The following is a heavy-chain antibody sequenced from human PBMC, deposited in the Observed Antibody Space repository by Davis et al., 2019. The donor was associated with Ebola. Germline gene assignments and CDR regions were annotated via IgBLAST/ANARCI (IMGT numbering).Heavy chain of an antibody. CDR2: IKQDGSEK. D-gene: IGHD6-6*01. J-gene: IGHJ4*02. Sequence: GGSLRLSCAASGFTVSSNHMSWVRQAPGKGLEWVANIKQDGSEKYYVDSVKGRFTISSDNAKNSLYLQMNSLRVEDTAVYYCARRSSQALDWGQGTLVTVSS. V-gene: IGHV3-7*01. CDR1: GFTVSSNH. CDR3: ARRSSQALD.